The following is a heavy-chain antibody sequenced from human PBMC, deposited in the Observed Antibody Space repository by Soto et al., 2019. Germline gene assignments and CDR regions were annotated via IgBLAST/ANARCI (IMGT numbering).Heavy chain of an antibody. J-gene: IGHJ6*02. D-gene: IGHD4-4*01. CDR1: SGPSSSHN. CDR2: VYSTGGT. CDR3: VRQGIGNLQGLVDV. Sequence: QVQLQQSGPGLVKPSEPLSLTCSVSSGPSSSHNWGWIRQPPGRGLEWIGYVYSTGGTSYNPSLTSLVTISADTSTNHISLTLTSVTAADTAVYYCVRQGIGNLQGLVDVGGQGTTVRVSS. V-gene: IGHV4-59*08.